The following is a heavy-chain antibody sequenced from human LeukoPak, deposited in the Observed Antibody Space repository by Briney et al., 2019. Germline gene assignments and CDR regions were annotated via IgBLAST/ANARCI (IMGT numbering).Heavy chain of an antibody. Sequence: SETLSLTCTVSGGSISSGGYYWSWIRQHPGKGLEWIGYIYYSGSTYYNPSLKSRVTISVDTSKNQFSLKLSSVTAADTAVYYCASGNSGYDLPVFWYFDLWGRGTLVTVSS. CDR2: IYYSGST. CDR1: GGSISSGGYY. J-gene: IGHJ2*01. V-gene: IGHV4-31*03. CDR3: ASGNSGYDLPVFWYFDL. D-gene: IGHD5-12*01.